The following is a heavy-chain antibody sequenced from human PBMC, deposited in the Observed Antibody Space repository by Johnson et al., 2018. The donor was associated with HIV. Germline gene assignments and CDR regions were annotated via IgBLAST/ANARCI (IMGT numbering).Heavy chain of an antibody. Sequence: QVQLVESGGGVVQPGTSLRLSCAASGLTFSHYPMHWVRQAPGKGLEWVAVISYDGSNKYYADSVKGRFTISRDNSKNTLYLQMNSLRAEDTAVYYCAKAYSAVVGDAFDIWGQGTMVTVSS. CDR1: GLTFSHYP. D-gene: IGHD3-22*01. J-gene: IGHJ3*02. V-gene: IGHV3-30*04. CDR3: AKAYSAVVGDAFDI. CDR2: ISYDGSNK.